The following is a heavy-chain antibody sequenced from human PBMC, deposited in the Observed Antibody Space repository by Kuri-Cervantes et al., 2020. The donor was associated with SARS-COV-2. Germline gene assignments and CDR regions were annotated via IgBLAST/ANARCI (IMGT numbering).Heavy chain of an antibody. CDR3: ARTGWFGENYYGMDV. CDR1: GGSISSYY. V-gene: IGHV4-4*07. Sequence: GSLRLSCTVSGGSISSYYWSWIRQPAGKGLEWIGRIYTSGSTNYNPSLKSRVTMSVDTSKNQFSLKLSSVTAADTAVYYCARTGWFGENYYGMDVWGQGTTVTVSS. D-gene: IGHD3-10*01. J-gene: IGHJ6*02. CDR2: IYTSGST.